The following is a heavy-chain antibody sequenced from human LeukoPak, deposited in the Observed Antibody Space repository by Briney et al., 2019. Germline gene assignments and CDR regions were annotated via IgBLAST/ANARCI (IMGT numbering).Heavy chain of an antibody. D-gene: IGHD3-3*01. Sequence: SQSLSLTCTVSGGSISSGSYYWSWIRQPAGKGLEWIGRIYTSGSTNYNPSLKSRVTISVDTSKNQFSLKLSSVTAADTAVYYCARVTYYDFWSGYPPPWFDPWGQGTLVTVSS. V-gene: IGHV4-61*02. CDR2: IYTSGST. CDR1: GGSISSGSYY. CDR3: ARVTYYDFWSGYPPPWFDP. J-gene: IGHJ5*02.